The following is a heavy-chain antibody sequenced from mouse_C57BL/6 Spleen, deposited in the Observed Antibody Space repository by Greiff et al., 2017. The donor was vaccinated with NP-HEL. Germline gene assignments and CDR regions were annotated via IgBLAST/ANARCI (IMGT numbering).Heavy chain of an antibody. CDR1: GFNIKDYY. Sequence: EVKLVESGAELVKPGASVKLSCTASGFNIKDYYMHWVKQRTEQGLEWIGRIDPEDGETKYAPKFQGKATITADTSSNTAYLQLSSLTSEDTAVYYCAPLTTVEGLAWFAYWGQGTLVTVSA. V-gene: IGHV14-2*01. CDR3: APLTTVEGLAWFAY. J-gene: IGHJ3*01. D-gene: IGHD1-1*01. CDR2: IDPEDGET.